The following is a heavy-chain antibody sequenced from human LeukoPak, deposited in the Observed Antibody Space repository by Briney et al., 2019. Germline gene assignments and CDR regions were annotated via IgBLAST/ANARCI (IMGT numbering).Heavy chain of an antibody. D-gene: IGHD6-13*01. CDR3: ARNEEYSSSWALRY. Sequence: SETLSLTCTVSGGSISSSSYYWGWIRQPPGKGLEWIGSIYYSGSTYYNPSLKSRVTISVDTSKNQFSLKLSSVTAADTAVYYCARNEEYSSSWALRYWGQGTLVTVSS. CDR2: IYYSGST. V-gene: IGHV4-39*07. CDR1: GGSISSSSYY. J-gene: IGHJ4*02.